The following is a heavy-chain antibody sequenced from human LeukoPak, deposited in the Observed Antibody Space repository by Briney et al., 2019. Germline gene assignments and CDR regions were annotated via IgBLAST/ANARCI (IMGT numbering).Heavy chain of an antibody. V-gene: IGHV1-69*05. Sequence: SVKVSCKASGGTFSSYAISWVRQAPGQGLEWIGGIIPIFGTANYAQKFQGRVTITTDESTSTAYMELSSLRSEDTAVYYCARVLSGYTYYWFDPWGQGTLVTVSS. CDR2: IIPIFGTA. CDR1: GGTFSSYA. J-gene: IGHJ5*02. D-gene: IGHD6-13*01. CDR3: ARVLSGYTYYWFDP.